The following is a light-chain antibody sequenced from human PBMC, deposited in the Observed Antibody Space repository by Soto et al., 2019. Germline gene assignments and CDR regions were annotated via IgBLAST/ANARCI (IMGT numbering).Light chain of an antibody. CDR2: AAS. CDR1: QNIDIY. J-gene: IGKJ1*01. Sequence: DIQMTQSPSSLSASVGDTVTLTCRASQNIDIYLNWYQHKPGKAPKLLIYAASSLQGGVPSRFSGSGSGTDFALTISSLQPEDFATYYCQQSYITPRTFGQGTKVDIK. CDR3: QQSYITPRT. V-gene: IGKV1-39*01.